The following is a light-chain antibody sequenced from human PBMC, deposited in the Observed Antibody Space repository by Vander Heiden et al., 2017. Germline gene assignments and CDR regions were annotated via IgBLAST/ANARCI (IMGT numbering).Light chain of an antibody. J-gene: IGLJ3*02. Sequence: NFLLTQPHPVSEHPGKTVTISCTRSSGSIASNYVQWYQQRPGSSPTTVIYEDNQRPSGVPDRFSGSIDSSSNSASLTISGLKTEDEADYYCQSYDSSNWVFGGGTKLTVL. CDR1: SGSIASNY. CDR2: EDN. V-gene: IGLV6-57*01. CDR3: QSYDSSNWV.